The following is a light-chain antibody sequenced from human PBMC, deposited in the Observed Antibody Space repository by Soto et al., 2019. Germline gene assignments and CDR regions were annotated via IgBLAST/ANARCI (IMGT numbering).Light chain of an antibody. CDR3: KQYNNWPWT. CDR2: GAS. V-gene: IGKV3-15*01. CDR1: QSVSSN. J-gene: IGKJ1*01. Sequence: EIVMTQSPATRSVSPGERATLSCRASQSVSSNLAWYQQKPGQAPRLLIYGASTRATGIPARFSGSGSGTEFTLTISSLQSEDFAVYYCKQYNNWPWTFGQGPKVEIK.